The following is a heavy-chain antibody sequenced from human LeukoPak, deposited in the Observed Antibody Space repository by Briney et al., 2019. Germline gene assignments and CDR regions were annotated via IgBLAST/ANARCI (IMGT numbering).Heavy chain of an antibody. J-gene: IGHJ4*02. CDR1: EFSFGGYA. D-gene: IGHD2-2*02. Sequence: GGSLRLSCATSEFSFGGYAMSWVRQAPGNGLEWVSAISGSGASTYYADSVRGRFSISRDNSENTLHLQMNSLRADDTAVYYCAKSFRGYTGSYFDYWGQGTLDTVSS. CDR3: AKSFRGYTGSYFDY. CDR2: ISGSGAST. V-gene: IGHV3-23*01.